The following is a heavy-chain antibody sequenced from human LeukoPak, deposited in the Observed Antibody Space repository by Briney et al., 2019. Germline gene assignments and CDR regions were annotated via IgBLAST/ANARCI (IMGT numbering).Heavy chain of an antibody. CDR3: ARDPYYYDSSGYGY. CDR2: IWYDGSNK. CDR1: GFTFSSYG. Sequence: GRSLRLSCAASGFTFSSYGMHWVRQALGKGLEWVAVIWYDGSNKYYADSVKDRFTISRDNSKNTLYLQMNSLRAEDTAVYYCARDPYYYDSSGYGYWGQGTLVTVSS. J-gene: IGHJ4*02. D-gene: IGHD3-22*01. V-gene: IGHV3-33*01.